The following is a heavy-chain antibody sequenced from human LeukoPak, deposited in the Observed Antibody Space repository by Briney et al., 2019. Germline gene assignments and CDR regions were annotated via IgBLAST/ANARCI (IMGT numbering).Heavy chain of an antibody. CDR1: GGSLSSYY. Sequence: PSETLSLTCTVSGGSLSSYYWSWIRQPPGKGLEWIGYIYYSGSANYSPSLKSRVIISVDTSRNQFSLKLSSVTAADTAVYYCARGAPSITIFGVVTRYLDYWGQGTLVTVSS. J-gene: IGHJ4*02. V-gene: IGHV4-59*01. CDR3: ARGAPSITIFGVVTRYLDY. CDR2: IYYSGSA. D-gene: IGHD3-3*01.